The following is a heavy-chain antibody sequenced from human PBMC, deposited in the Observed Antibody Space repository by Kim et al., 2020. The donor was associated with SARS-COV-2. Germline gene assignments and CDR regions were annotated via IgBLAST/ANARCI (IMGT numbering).Heavy chain of an antibody. CDR2: ISWNSGSI. J-gene: IGHJ3*02. Sequence: GGSLRLSCAASGFTFDDYAMHWVRQAPGKGLEWVSGISWNSGSIGYADSVKGRFTISRDNAKNSLYLQMNSLRAEDTALYYCAKVAQYCSGGSCTGAFDIWGQGTMVTVSS. CDR1: GFTFDDYA. V-gene: IGHV3-9*01. CDR3: AKVAQYCSGGSCTGAFDI. D-gene: IGHD2-15*01.